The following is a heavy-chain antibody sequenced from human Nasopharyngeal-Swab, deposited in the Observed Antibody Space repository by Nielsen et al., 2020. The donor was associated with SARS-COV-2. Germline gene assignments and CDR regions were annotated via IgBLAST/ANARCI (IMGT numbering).Heavy chain of an antibody. Sequence: SETLSLTCTVSGGSIGTYYWSWIRQPPGKGLEWIGYIYYTGSTMYNPSLKGRVTLSVDTSENQFSLRLTSVTAEDSAVYYCARQDVSGSYRFMVYWGQGTLVTVSS. CDR3: ARQDVSGSYRFMVY. V-gene: IGHV4-59*08. D-gene: IGHD3-16*02. J-gene: IGHJ4*02. CDR1: GGSIGTYY. CDR2: IYYTGST.